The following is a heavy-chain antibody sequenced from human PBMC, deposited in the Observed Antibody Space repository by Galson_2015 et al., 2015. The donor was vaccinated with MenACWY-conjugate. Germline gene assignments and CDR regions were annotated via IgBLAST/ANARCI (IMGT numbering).Heavy chain of an antibody. Sequence: SLRLSCAASGFTFRNYWMTWVRQAPGKGLGWVASIKKDGSEKYYVDSVKGRFTISRDNAKNSLYLEMNSLRAGDTAVYSCARGHYGMDVWGQGTTVTASS. J-gene: IGHJ6*02. CDR1: GFTFRNYW. V-gene: IGHV3-7*03. CDR3: ARGHYGMDV. CDR2: IKKDGSEK.